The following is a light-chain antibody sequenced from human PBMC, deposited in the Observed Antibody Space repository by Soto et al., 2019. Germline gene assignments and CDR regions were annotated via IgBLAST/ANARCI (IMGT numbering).Light chain of an antibody. CDR1: QTISSW. J-gene: IGKJ1*01. V-gene: IGKV1-5*03. CDR3: QHYNSYSEA. CDR2: KAS. Sequence: DIQMTQSPSTCLELAEDTVPITCRASQTISSWLAWYQQKPGKAPKLLIYKASTLKSGVPSRFSGSGSGTEFTLTISSLQPDDFATYYCQHYNSYSEAFGQGTKVDIK.